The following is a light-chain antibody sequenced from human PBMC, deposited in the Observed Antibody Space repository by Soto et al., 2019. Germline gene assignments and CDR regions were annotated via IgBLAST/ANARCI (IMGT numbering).Light chain of an antibody. CDR2: EVT. J-gene: IGLJ3*02. CDR1: SSDIGGYNR. CDR3: TSFTSSNTWV. V-gene: IGLV2-14*03. Sequence: QSALTQPASVSGSPGRSITISCTGTSSDIGGYNRVSWSQQHPGEAPKLMIYEVTNRPSGVSNRFSGSKSGNTASLTISGLQPEDEAHYYCTSFTSSNTWVFGGGTKLTVL.